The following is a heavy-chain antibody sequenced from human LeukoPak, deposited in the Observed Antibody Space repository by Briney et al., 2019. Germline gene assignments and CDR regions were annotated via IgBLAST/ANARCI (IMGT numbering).Heavy chain of an antibody. CDR3: ARDERYGSGSYPDY. D-gene: IGHD3-10*01. V-gene: IGHV3-11*01. CDR1: TITNYY. J-gene: IGHJ4*02. CDR2: ISSSGSTI. Sequence: TITNYYWGWIRQPPGKGLEWVSYISSSGSTIYYADSVKGRFTISRDNAKNSLYLQMNSLRAEDTAVYYCARDERYGSGSYPDYWGQGTLVTVSS.